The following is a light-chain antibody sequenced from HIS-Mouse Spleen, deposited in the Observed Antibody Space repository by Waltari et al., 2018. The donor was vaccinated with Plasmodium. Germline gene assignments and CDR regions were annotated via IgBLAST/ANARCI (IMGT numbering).Light chain of an antibody. J-gene: IGKJ2*01. CDR1: PSVLYSSNNKNY. CDR3: QQYDSTPYT. V-gene: IGKV4-1*01. CDR2: WAS. Sequence: DIVMTQSPDSLAVSLGERATINCKSSPSVLYSSNNKNYLAWYQLKPGQPPKLLIYWASTRESGVPDRFSGSGSGTDFTLTISSLQAEDVAVYYCQQYDSTPYTFGQGTKLEIK.